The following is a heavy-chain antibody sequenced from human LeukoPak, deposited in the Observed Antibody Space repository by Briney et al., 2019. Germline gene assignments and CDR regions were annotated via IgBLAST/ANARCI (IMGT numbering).Heavy chain of an antibody. Sequence: SETLSLTCTVFGGSISSYYWSWIRQPPGKGLEWIGYIYYSGSTNYNPSLKSRVTISVDTSKNQFSLKLSSVTAADTAVYYCASTYYYDSSGYMVYWGQGTLVTVSS. D-gene: IGHD3-22*01. V-gene: IGHV4-59*08. CDR2: IYYSGST. J-gene: IGHJ4*02. CDR1: GGSISSYY. CDR3: ASTYYYDSSGYMVY.